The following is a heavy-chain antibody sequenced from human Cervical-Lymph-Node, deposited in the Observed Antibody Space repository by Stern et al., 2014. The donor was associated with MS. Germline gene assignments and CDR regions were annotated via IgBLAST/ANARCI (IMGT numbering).Heavy chain of an antibody. J-gene: IGHJ5*02. Sequence: QVQLQESGPGLVKPSETLSLICTVSGGSVSNGSNYWGWVRQPPGKGLEWIGSIYNPSLKSRATISIDTSKTQISLNLRSVTAADTALYYCARHGEASRWHFWLDPWGQGTLVTVSS. V-gene: IGHV4-39*02. CDR2: IY. D-gene: IGHD6-19*01. CDR1: GGSVSNGSNY. CDR3: ARHGEASRWHFWLDP.